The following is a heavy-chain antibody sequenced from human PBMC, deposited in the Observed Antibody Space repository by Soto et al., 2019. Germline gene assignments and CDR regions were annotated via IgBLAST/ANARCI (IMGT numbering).Heavy chain of an antibody. CDR2: IKSKTAGGTT. J-gene: IGHJ4*02. Sequence: SVRNACMNWVRQSPGKGREWGGRIKSKTAGGTTDYAAPVKGSFTISRDDSKNTLDLQMNSLKTEDTAVYYCSTDRTDYGDYDYWGRGTLVTVSS. V-gene: IGHV3-15*07. D-gene: IGHD4-17*01. CDR1: SVRNAC. CDR3: STDRTDYGDYDY.